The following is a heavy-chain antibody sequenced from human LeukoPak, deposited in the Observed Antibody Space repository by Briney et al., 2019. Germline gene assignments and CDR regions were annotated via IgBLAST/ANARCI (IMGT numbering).Heavy chain of an antibody. Sequence: GGSLRLSCTASGFTFGDYAMSWFRQAPGKGLEWVTNIKQDGSEKYYVDSVKGRFTISRDNAKNSLYLQMNSLRAEDTAVYYCARVSLNDYGDYWGQGTLVTVSS. CDR3: ARVSLNDYGDY. CDR2: IKQDGSEK. V-gene: IGHV3-7*01. CDR1: GFTFGDYA. J-gene: IGHJ4*02.